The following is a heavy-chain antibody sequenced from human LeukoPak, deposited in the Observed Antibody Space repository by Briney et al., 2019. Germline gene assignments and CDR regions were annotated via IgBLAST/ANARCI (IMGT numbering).Heavy chain of an antibody. Sequence: ASVKVSCKPFGYTFTSNYMHWVRQAPGQGPEWMGVISPSGGATTYAQKFQGRVTLTRDMSTSTDYLELSSLRSEDTAVYYCARDNSVRDEAWWFNPWGQGTLVTVSS. CDR1: GYTFTSNY. CDR3: ARDNSVRDEAWWFNP. D-gene: IGHD5-24*01. J-gene: IGHJ5*02. CDR2: ISPSGGAT. V-gene: IGHV1-46*01.